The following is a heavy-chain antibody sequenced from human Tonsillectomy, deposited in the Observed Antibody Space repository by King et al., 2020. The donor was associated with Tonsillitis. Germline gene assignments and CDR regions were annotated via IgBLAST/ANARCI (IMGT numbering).Heavy chain of an antibody. CDR1: GDTFSNYA. CDR3: ARGGEGGPSSYHGMDV. J-gene: IGHJ6*02. Sequence: VQLVESGAEVKKPGSSVKVSCKASGDTFSNYAISWVRQAPGQGLEWMGVIISMFDTTNYAQKLQGRVPITADESRRTAYLELSSLRSEDTGVYYCARGGEGGPSSYHGMDVWGQGTTVTVPS. CDR2: IISMFDTT. V-gene: IGHV1-69*01. D-gene: IGHD3-16*01.